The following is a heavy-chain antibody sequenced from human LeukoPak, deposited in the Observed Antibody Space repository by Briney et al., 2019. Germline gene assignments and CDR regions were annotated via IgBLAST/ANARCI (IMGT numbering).Heavy chain of an antibody. V-gene: IGHV3-30*09. CDR2: ISSDGSNK. J-gene: IGHJ4*02. CDR3: AIGCWSTSNCPVDY. D-gene: IGHD2/OR15-2a*01. CDR1: GFTFSSYP. Sequence: PGRCLRLSCAVSGFTFSSYPMHWVRQAPGKGLEWLTLISSDGSNKYYADSVKGRFAISRDNSKNTLYLQMNSLRAEDTAVYYCAIGCWSTSNCPVDYWGQGTLVTVSS.